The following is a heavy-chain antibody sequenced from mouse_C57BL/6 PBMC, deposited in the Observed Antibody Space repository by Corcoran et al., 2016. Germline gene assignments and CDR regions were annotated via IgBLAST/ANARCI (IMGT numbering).Heavy chain of an antibody. Sequence: VQLQESGPGLVKPSQSLSLTCSVTGYSITSGYYRNWIRQFPGNKLEWMGYISYDGSNNYNPSLKNRISITRDTAKKQFFLKLNSVTTEDTATYYCARDRGRGYAMDYWGERTSVTVSS. J-gene: IGHJ4*01. D-gene: IGHD3-3*01. V-gene: IGHV3-6*01. CDR1: GYSITSGYY. CDR2: ISYDGSN. CDR3: ARDRGRGYAMDY.